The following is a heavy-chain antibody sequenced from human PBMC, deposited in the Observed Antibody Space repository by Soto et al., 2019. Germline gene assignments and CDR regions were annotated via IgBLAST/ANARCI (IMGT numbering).Heavy chain of an antibody. J-gene: IGHJ1*01. V-gene: IGHV4-59*12. CDR3: ASMGTDCSGGSCYQNAEYFHH. CDR1: GGSISSYY. Sequence: PSETLSLTCAVYGGSISSYYWTWIRQPPGKGLEWIGDIYYSGSTNYNPSLKSRVTISVDTSKNQFSLKLSSVTAADTAVYYCASMGTDCSGGSCYQNAEYFHHWXQGTLVTVSS. D-gene: IGHD2-15*01. CDR2: IYYSGST.